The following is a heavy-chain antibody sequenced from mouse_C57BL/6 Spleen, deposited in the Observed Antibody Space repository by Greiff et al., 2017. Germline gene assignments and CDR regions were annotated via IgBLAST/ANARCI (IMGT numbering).Heavy chain of an antibody. Sequence: EVKLVESGGDLVKPGGSLKLSCAASGFTFSSYGMSWVRQTPDKRLAWVATISSGGSYTYYPDSVKGRFTISRDNAKNTLYLQMSSLKSEDTAMYYWARPTESYYFDYWGQGTTLTVSS. J-gene: IGHJ2*01. CDR1: GFTFSSYG. V-gene: IGHV5-6*01. CDR3: ARPTESYYFDY. CDR2: ISSGGSYT.